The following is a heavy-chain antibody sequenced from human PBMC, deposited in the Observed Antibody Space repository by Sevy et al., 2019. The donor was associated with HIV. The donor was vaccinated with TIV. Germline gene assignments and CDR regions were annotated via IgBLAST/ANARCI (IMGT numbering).Heavy chain of an antibody. V-gene: IGHV1-8*01. Sequence: ASVKVSCKASGYTFTSYDINWVRQATGQGLEWMGWMNPNSGNTGYAQKFQGRVTMTRNTSISTAYMELSSLRSEDTAVYYCARGLLAAAGDYNYYYYAMDVWGQGTTVTVSS. CDR2: MNPNSGNT. D-gene: IGHD6-13*01. J-gene: IGHJ6*02. CDR1: GYTFTSYD. CDR3: ARGLLAAAGDYNYYYYAMDV.